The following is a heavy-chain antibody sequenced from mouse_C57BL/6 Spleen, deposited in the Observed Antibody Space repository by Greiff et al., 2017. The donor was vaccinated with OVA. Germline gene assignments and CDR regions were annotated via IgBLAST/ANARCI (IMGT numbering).Heavy chain of an antibody. V-gene: IGHV1-50*01. CDR3: ARGGLDY. CDR2: IDPSDSYT. CDR1: GYTFTSYW. J-gene: IGHJ2*01. Sequence: VQLQQPGAELVKPGASVKLSCKASGYTFTSYWMQWVKQRPGQGLEWIGEIDPSDSYTNYNEKFKGKATLTVDTSSSTDYMQLSSLTSEDSAFYYCARGGLDYWGQGTTLTVSS.